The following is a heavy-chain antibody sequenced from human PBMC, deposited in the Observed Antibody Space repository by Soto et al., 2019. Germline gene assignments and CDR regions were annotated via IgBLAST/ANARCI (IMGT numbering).Heavy chain of an antibody. CDR2: IIPIFGTA. V-gene: IGHV1-69*13. Sequence: SVKVSCKASGGTFSSYAISWVRQAPGQGLEWMGGIIPIFGTANYAQKFQGRVTITADESTSTAYMELSSLRSEDTAVYYCARSITMVRGVIITVSLGYYYYGMDVWGQGTTVTVSS. J-gene: IGHJ6*02. CDR3: ARSITMVRGVIITVSLGYYYYGMDV. CDR1: GGTFSSYA. D-gene: IGHD3-10*01.